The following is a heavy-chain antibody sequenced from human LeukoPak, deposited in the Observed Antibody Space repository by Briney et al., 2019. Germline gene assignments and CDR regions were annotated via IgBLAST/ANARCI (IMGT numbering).Heavy chain of an antibody. CDR2: INHSGST. J-gene: IGHJ4*02. D-gene: IGHD2-8*02. Sequence: SETLSLTCSVYGGTFSGYSWSGNRQPPGKGLEWIGEINHSGSTNYNPSLKSRVTISVDTSKNQFSLKLSSVTAADTAVYYCARGSYTVRTGKFDYWGQGTLVTVSS. CDR3: ARGSYTVRTGKFDY. V-gene: IGHV4-34*01. CDR1: GGTFSGYS.